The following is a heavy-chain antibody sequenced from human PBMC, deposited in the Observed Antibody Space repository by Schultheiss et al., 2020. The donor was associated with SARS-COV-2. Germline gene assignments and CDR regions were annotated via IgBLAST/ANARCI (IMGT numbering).Heavy chain of an antibody. CDR3: TTRRDSCGYSEY. J-gene: IGHJ4*02. CDR1: GFTFSRYG. CDR2: ISYDGSNK. D-gene: IGHD3-22*01. Sequence: GGSLRLSCAASGFTFSRYGMHWVRQAPGKGLEWVAVISYDGSNKYYADSVKGRFTISRDNSKNTLYLQMNSLRAVDTTLYYCTTRRDSCGYSEYWGQGTL. V-gene: IGHV3-30*12.